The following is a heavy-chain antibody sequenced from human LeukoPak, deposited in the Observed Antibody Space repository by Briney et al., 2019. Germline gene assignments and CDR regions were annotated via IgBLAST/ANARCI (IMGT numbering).Heavy chain of an antibody. CDR3: ARYSYGYHYYYYGMDV. CDR1: GGSVSSGSYY. J-gene: IGHJ6*04. CDR2: IYYSGST. D-gene: IGHD5-18*01. V-gene: IGHV4-61*01. Sequence: SETLSLTCTVSGGSVSSGSYYWSWIRQPPGKGLEWIGYIYYSGSTNYNPSLKSRVTISVDTSKNQFSLKLSSVTAADTAVYYCARYSYGYHYYYYGMDVRGKGTTVTVSS.